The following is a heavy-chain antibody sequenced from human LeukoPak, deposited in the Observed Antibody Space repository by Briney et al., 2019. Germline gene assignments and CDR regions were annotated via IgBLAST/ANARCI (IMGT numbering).Heavy chain of an antibody. D-gene: IGHD1-26*01. CDR1: GFTFSSYS. CDR2: ISSSSSYI. CDR3: ARDGKREDLFDY. J-gene: IGHJ4*02. V-gene: IGHV3-21*01. Sequence: GGSLRLSCAASGFTFSSYSMNWGCHAPGPGLGLVSSISSSSSYIYYADSVKGRFTISRDNAKNSLYLQMNSLRAEDTAVYYCARDGKREDLFDYWGQGTLVTVSS.